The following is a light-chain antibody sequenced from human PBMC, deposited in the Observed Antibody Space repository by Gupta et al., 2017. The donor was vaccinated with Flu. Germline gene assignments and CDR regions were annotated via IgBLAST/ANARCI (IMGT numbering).Light chain of an antibody. V-gene: IGKV1-5*03. CDR3: QRYDSLWT. CDR2: QAS. CDR1: QSISNW. J-gene: IGKJ1*01. Sequence: DIQMTQSPSTLSASVGDRVTITCRASQSISNWLAWYQQKPGKVPKLLIYQASSLESGVPSRFSGSGSGTEFTLTSSRLQPDDVATYYCQRYDSLWTFGQGTRVEIK.